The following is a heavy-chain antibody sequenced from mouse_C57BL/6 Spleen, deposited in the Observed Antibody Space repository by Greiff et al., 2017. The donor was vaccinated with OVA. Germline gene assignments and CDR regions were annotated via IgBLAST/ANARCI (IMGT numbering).Heavy chain of an antibody. CDR1: GYTFTSYG. CDR3: AREGEYPGYFDV. V-gene: IGHV1-81*01. CDR2: IYPRSGNT. Sequence: QVQLQQSGAELARPGASVKLSCKASGYTFTSYGISWVKQRTGQGLEWIGEIYPRSGNTYYNEKFKGKATLTADKSSSTAYMELRSLTSEDSAVYFCAREGEYPGYFDVWGTGTTVTVSS. D-gene: IGHD2-10*02. J-gene: IGHJ1*03.